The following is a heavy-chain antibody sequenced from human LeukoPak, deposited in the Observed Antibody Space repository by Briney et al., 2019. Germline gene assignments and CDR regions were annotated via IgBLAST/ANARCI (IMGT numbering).Heavy chain of an antibody. CDR1: GFTFSSYS. CDR3: AKDQRLVAARDKQFDP. Sequence: GGSLRLSCAASGFTFSSYSMHWVRQAPGKGLEWVAVISYDGNNRYYIDSVRGRFTISRDSSENTLYLQMDSLRAEDTALYFCAKDQRLVAARDKQFDPWGQGTLVTVAS. D-gene: IGHD2-15*01. V-gene: IGHV3-30*04. CDR2: ISYDGNNR. J-gene: IGHJ5*02.